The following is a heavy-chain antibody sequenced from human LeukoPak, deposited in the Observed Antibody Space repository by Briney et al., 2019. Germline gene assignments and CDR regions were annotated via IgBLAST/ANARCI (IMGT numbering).Heavy chain of an antibody. J-gene: IGHJ6*03. CDR3: AREDYSCPSSTSCYRTYYYYYYMDV. D-gene: IGHD2-2*01. V-gene: IGHV3-7*01. Sequence: PGGSLRLSCAASGFSFSTYGMSWVRQAPGKGLEWVANIKQDGSEKYYVDSVKGRFTISRDNAKNSLYLQMNSLRAEDTAVYYCAREDYSCPSSTSCYRTYYYYYYMDVWGKGTTVTISS. CDR2: IKQDGSEK. CDR1: GFSFSTYG.